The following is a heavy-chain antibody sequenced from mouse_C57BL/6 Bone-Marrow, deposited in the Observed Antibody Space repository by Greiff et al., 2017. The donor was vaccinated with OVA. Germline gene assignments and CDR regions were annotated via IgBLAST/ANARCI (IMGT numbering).Heavy chain of an antibody. D-gene: IGHD4-1*01. Sequence: EVQLKESGGGLVQPGGSLKLSCAASGFTFSDYYMYWVRQTPEKRLEWVAYISNGGGSTYYPDTVKGRFTISRDNAKNTLYLQMSRLKSEDTAMYYCAILSANGDWFAYWGQGTLVTVSA. CDR1: GFTFSDYY. CDR3: AILSANGDWFAY. CDR2: ISNGGGST. V-gene: IGHV5-12*01. J-gene: IGHJ3*01.